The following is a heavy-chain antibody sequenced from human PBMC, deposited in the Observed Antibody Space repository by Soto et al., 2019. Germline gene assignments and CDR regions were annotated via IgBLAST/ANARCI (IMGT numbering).Heavy chain of an antibody. CDR1: GYTLTELS. V-gene: IGHV1-24*01. D-gene: IGHD2-2*02. CDR2: FDPEDGET. J-gene: IGHJ6*02. CDR3: ATSRLGVLVPAAISGGSYYYYGMDV. Sequence: QVQLVQSGAEVKKPGASVKVSCKVSGYTLTELSMHWVRQAPGKGLEWMGGFDPEDGETIYAQKFQGRVTMTEDTSTDTAYMELSSLRSEDTAVYYRATSRLGVLVPAAISGGSYYYYGMDVWGQGTTVTVSS.